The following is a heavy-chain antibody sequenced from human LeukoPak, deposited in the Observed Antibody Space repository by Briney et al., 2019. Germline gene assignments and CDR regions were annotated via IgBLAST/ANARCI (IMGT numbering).Heavy chain of an antibody. Sequence: SETLSLTCTVSGGSISSYYWSWIRQPPGKGLEWIGYIYYSGSTNYNPSLKSRVTISVDTSKNQFSLKLSSVAAADTAVYYCARGSASNFDYWGQGTLVTVSS. CDR3: ARGSASNFDY. J-gene: IGHJ4*02. D-gene: IGHD6-13*01. CDR2: IYYSGST. V-gene: IGHV4-59*01. CDR1: GGSISSYY.